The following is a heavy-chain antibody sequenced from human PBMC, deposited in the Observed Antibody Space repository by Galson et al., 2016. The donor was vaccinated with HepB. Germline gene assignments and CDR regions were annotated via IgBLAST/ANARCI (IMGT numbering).Heavy chain of an antibody. V-gene: IGHV4-39*01. D-gene: IGHD5-18*01. Sequence: WIGSLFYSGTASYNPSLKSRVNISIDSSNNQVSLKLHSVTAADTAVFYCATALKTPMVGLSWFDPWGQGILVTV. J-gene: IGHJ5*02. CDR3: ATALKTPMVGLSWFDP. CDR2: LFYSGTA.